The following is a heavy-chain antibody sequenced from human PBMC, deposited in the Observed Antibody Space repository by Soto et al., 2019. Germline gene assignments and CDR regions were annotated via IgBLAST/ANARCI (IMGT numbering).Heavy chain of an antibody. V-gene: IGHV1-3*01. CDR1: GYTFTSYA. J-gene: IGHJ2*01. CDR3: ARDPSGIAARGNWYLDR. CDR2: INAGNGNT. Sequence: QVQLVQSGAEVKKPGASVKVSCKASGYTFTSYAMHWVRQAPGQRLEWMGWINAGNGNTKYSQKFQGRVTITRYTSASTAYMELSSLRSEDTAVYYCARDPSGIAARGNWYLDRWGRGTLVTVSS. D-gene: IGHD6-6*01.